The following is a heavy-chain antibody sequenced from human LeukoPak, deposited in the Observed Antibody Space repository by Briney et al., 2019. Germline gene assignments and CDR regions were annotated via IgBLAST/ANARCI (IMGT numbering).Heavy chain of an antibody. CDR1: GIIFSTYA. Sequence: GGSLRLSCEFSGIIFSTYAMNWVRQAPGKGLKWISYISGSNSGSISIIHYADSVKGRFTISRDNAKNSLHLQMDSLSAEDTAVYYCARDFWSGYYTEDWGQGALVIVSS. V-gene: IGHV3-48*04. D-gene: IGHD3-3*01. CDR3: ARDFWSGYYTED. J-gene: IGHJ4*02. CDR2: ISGSNSGSISII.